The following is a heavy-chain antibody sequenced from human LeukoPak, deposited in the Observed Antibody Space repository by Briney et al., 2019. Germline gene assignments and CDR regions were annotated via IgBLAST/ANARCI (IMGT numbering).Heavy chain of an antibody. CDR3: ARGPSHGAFDI. V-gene: IGHV1-2*02. CDR1: GYTFTANY. Sequence: GASVKVSCKASGYTFTANYMHWVRQAPGQGLEWMGWINPNGGGTNYAQKFQGRVTMTRDTSVSTAYMELSSLRSDDTAVYYCARGPSHGAFDIWGQGTMVTVSS. CDR2: INPNGGGT. J-gene: IGHJ3*02.